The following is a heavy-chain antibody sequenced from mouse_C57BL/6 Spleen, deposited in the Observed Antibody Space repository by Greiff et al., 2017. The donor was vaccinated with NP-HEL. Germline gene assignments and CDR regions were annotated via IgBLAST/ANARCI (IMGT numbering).Heavy chain of an antibody. CDR2: INPNNGGT. CDR1: GYTFTDYN. J-gene: IGHJ3*01. V-gene: IGHV1-22*01. D-gene: IGHD2-1*01. CDR3: AFYYGNPWFAY. Sequence: VQLKQSGPELVKPGASVKMSCKASGYTFTDYNMHWVKQSHGKSLEWIGYINPNNGGTSYNQKFKGKATLTVNKSSSTAYMELRSLTSEDSAVYYCAFYYGNPWFAYWGQGTLVTVSA.